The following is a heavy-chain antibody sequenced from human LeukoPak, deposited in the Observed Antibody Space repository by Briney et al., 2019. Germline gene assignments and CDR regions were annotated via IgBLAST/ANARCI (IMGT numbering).Heavy chain of an antibody. CDR3: ARDSVGHSGWYPGGTILFDY. V-gene: IGHV6-1*01. CDR2: TYYRSKWYN. Sequence: SQALSLPCAIAGGSVSSNSAAWNWIRQSPSRGLEWLGRTYYRSKWYNDYAVSVKSRITINPDTSKNQFSLQLNSVTPEDTAVYYCARDSVGHSGWYPGGTILFDYWGQGTLVTVSS. J-gene: IGHJ4*02. CDR1: GGSVSSNSAA. D-gene: IGHD6-19*01.